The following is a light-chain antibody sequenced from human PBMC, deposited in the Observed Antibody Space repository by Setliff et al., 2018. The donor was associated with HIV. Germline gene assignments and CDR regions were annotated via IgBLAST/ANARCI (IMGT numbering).Light chain of an antibody. Sequence: QSVLTQPASVSGSPGQSITISCTVTSSDVVNYNLVAWYQQHPGKAPKLIIYEGSNRPSGVSNRFSGSKSGNSASLTISGLQPEDEADYYCCSYAGDHVLGIGTKVTVL. CDR1: SSDVVNYNL. CDR2: EGS. J-gene: IGLJ1*01. V-gene: IGLV2-23*01. CDR3: CSYAGDHV.